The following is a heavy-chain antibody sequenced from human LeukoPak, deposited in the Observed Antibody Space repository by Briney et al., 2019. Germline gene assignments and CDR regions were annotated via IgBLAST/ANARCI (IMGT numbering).Heavy chain of an antibody. CDR3: ARDGITIFGNWFDP. V-gene: IGHV4-61*02. D-gene: IGHD3-3*01. CDR1: GGSISSSSYY. Sequence: SETLSLTCAVSGGSISSSSYYWSWIRQPAGKGLEWIGRIYTSGSTNYNPSLKSRVTMSVDTSKNQFSLKLSSVTAADTAVYYCARDGITIFGNWFDPWGQGTLVTVSS. CDR2: IYTSGST. J-gene: IGHJ5*02.